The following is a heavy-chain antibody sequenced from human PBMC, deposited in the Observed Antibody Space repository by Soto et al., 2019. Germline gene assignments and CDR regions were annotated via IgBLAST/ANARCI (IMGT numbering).Heavy chain of an antibody. Sequence: PGGSLRLSCAASGFTLGDRAMSWVRQAPGKGLEWVSVISGSGGITYYDDSVKGRFTISRDNAKNTLYLEMNSLRAEDTAVYYCAKGLLVMVRKVIIPPQYYYGMDVWGQGTTDTVSS. V-gene: IGHV3-23*01. CDR3: AKGLLVMVRKVIIPPQYYYGMDV. CDR2: ISGSGGIT. D-gene: IGHD3-10*01. CDR1: GFTLGDRA. J-gene: IGHJ6*02.